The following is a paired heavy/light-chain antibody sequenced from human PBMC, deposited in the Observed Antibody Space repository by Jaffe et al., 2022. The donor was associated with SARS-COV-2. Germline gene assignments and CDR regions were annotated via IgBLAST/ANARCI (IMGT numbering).Heavy chain of an antibody. CDR3: ARTEYDIWSAYLCFDY. Sequence: EVHLVESGGGLVQPGGSLRLSCAASGFTFSNYWMSWVRQAPGKGLEWVANIKGDGSEEYYLDSVKGRFTVSRDNAKNSLFLQMNSLRAEDTAVYFCARTEYDIWSAYLCFDYWGQGTLATVSS. CDR2: IKGDGSEE. D-gene: IGHD3-3*01. J-gene: IGHJ4*02. CDR1: GFTFSNYW. V-gene: IGHV3-7*01.
Light chain of an antibody. J-gene: IGLJ1*01. CDR3: VTWDTNTHIHV. Sequence: QPVLTQSSSASASLGSSVKLTCTLSSGHRTHVIAWHQHQPGKAPRYLMKVEQSGTYNKGSGLPDRFSGSSSGADRYLTISNLQSEDEADYYCVTWDTNTHIHVFGSGTQVTVL. V-gene: IGLV4-60*03. CDR1: SGHRTHV. CDR2: VEQSGTY.